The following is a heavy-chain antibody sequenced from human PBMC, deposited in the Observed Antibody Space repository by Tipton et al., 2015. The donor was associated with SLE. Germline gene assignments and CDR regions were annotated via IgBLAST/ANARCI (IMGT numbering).Heavy chain of an antibody. Sequence: TLSLTCTVSGGSISSKNYYWGWIRQPPGKGLEWIGSVHYSGSTYDNPSFKSRVTISVDTSKNQFSLKLSSVTAADTAGYYCARTEQGTWSYYRLVFEIWGQGTLVTVSS. V-gene: IGHV4-39*07. J-gene: IGHJ4*02. CDR3: ARTEQGTWSYYRLVFEI. CDR2: VHYSGST. CDR1: GGSISSKNYY. D-gene: IGHD3-10*01.